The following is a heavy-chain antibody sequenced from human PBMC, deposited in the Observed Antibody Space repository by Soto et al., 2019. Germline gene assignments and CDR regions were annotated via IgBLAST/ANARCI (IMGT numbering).Heavy chain of an antibody. CDR2: IIPIFGTA. CDR1: GGTFSSYA. CDR3: ARDNTGYSGYDPIYYYYYGMDV. J-gene: IGHJ6*02. V-gene: IGHV1-69*13. Sequence: SVKVSCKASGGTFSSYAISWVRQAPGQGLEWMGGIIPIFGTANYAQKFQGRVTITADESTSTAYMELSSLRSEDTAVYYCARDNTGYSGYDPIYYYYYGMDVWGQGTTVTVSS. D-gene: IGHD5-12*01.